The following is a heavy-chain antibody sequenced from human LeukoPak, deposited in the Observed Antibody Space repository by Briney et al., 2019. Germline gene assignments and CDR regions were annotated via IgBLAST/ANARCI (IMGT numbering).Heavy chain of an antibody. CDR3: AKVSADNRHAIGFFFDS. CDR2: ISYEGSNK. Sequence: GRSLRLSCAASGFTLRDYAMHWVRQAPGKGLEWVALISYEGSNKYFADSVKGRFTISRDNSKNTLYLEVSSLRAEDTAVYYCAKVSADNRHAIGFFFDSWGQGTLVTVSS. J-gene: IGHJ4*02. D-gene: IGHD1-1*01. CDR1: GFTLRDYA. V-gene: IGHV3-30-3*01.